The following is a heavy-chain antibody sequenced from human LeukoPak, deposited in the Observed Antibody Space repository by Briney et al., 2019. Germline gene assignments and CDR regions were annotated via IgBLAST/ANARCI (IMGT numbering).Heavy chain of an antibody. CDR2: INPNSGGT. Sequence: WASVKVSCKASGYTFTGYYMHWVRQAPGQGLEWMGWINPNSGGTNYAQKFQGRVTMTRDTSISTAYMELSRLRSDDTAVYYCARVTVRGVIIDYWGQGTLVTVSS. V-gene: IGHV1-2*02. D-gene: IGHD3-10*01. CDR3: ARVTVRGVIIDY. CDR1: GYTFTGYY. J-gene: IGHJ4*02.